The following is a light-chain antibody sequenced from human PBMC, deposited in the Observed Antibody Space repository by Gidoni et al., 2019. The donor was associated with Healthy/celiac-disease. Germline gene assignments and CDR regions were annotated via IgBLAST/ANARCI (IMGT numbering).Light chain of an antibody. CDR2: DVS. J-gene: IGLJ1*01. V-gene: IGLV2-14*01. Sequence: QSALNQPASVSGSPGQSITISCPGPSSDVGGYNYVSWYQQHPGKAPKLIIYDVSTRPSGLSTRFSGSTSGNTSSLTISGLHPEDEADYYCCSYTSSSTLVFGTGTKVTVL. CDR3: CSYTSSSTLV. CDR1: SSDVGGYNY.